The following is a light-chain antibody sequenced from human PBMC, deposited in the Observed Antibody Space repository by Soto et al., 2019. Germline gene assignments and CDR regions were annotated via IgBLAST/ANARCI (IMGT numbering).Light chain of an antibody. V-gene: IGKV3-11*01. J-gene: IGKJ5*01. CDR3: QQRGNWLIT. CDR2: DAS. Sequence: EIVLTQSPATLSLSPGERATLSCRASQSVSRHLAWYQHKPGQAPRLLIYDASTRATGIPARFSGSGSGTYFTLTISSLDPEDFAVYSCQQRGNWLITFGQGTRLELK. CDR1: QSVSRH.